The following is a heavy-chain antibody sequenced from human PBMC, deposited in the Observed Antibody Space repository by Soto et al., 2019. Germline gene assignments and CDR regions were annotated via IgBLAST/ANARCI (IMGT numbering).Heavy chain of an antibody. Sequence: QLQLQESGSGLVKPSQTLSLTCAVSGGSISSGGYSWSWIRQPPGKGLEWIGYIYHSGSTYYNPSLKSRVTISVDTSKNQFSLKLSSVTAADTAVYYCARDYHGSGSYYIGAFDIWGQGTMVTVSS. V-gene: IGHV4-30-2*05. CDR1: GGSISSGGYS. CDR2: IYHSGST. J-gene: IGHJ3*02. CDR3: ARDYHGSGSYYIGAFDI. D-gene: IGHD3-10*01.